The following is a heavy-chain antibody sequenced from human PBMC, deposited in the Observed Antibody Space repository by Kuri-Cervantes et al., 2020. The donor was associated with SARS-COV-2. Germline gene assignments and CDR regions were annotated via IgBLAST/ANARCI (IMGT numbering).Heavy chain of an antibody. V-gene: IGHV4-34*01. Sequence: SQTLSLTCAVYGGSFSDYYWSWIRQPPGKGLEWIGEINQSGSTNYNPSLKSRVTTSVDTSKNQFSLRLSSVTAADTAVYYCAWGSGGSSQTYWGQGTLVTVSS. J-gene: IGHJ4*02. CDR3: AWGSGGSSQTY. CDR1: GGSFSDYY. D-gene: IGHD2-15*01. CDR2: INQSGST.